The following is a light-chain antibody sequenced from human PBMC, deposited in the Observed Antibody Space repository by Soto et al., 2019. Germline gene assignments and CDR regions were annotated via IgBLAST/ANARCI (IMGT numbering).Light chain of an antibody. CDR2: GAS. CDR1: QSLSGW. CDR3: QQYGSLSWT. V-gene: IGKV3-20*01. J-gene: IGKJ1*01. Sequence: TQSPSTLSASVGDRVTITCRASQSLSGWLAWYQQKPGQAPRLLIYGASTRATGVPDRFSGSGSGTDFTLTISRLEPEDFAVYHCQQYGSLSWTFGQGTKVKIK.